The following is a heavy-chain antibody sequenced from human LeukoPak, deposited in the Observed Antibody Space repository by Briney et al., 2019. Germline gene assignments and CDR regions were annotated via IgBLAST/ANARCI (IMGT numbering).Heavy chain of an antibody. V-gene: IGHV3-7*03. D-gene: IGHD6-19*01. J-gene: IGHJ4*02. CDR1: GFTFSSYW. Sequence: GGSLRLSCAASGFTFSSYWMSWVRQAPGKGLEWVANIKEDGSEEYYVDSVKGRFTISRDNAKNLLYLQVNSLRAEDTAVYYCARVGGWLQVYFDYWGQGTLVTVSS. CDR3: ARVGGWLQVYFDY. CDR2: IKEDGSEE.